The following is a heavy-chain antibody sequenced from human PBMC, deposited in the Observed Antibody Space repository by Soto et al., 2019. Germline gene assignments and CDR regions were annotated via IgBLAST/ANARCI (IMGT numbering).Heavy chain of an antibody. V-gene: IGHV3-15*07. D-gene: IGHD6-19*01. Sequence: PGGSLRLSCAASGFTFSNAWMNWVRQAPGKGLEWVGRIKSKTDGGTTDYAAPVKGRFTISRDDSKNTLDLQMNSLKTEDTDVYYCTTTVLERYSSGSSTGGFDYWGQGTLVTVSS. CDR1: GFTFSNAW. J-gene: IGHJ4*02. CDR2: IKSKTDGGTT. CDR3: TTTVLERYSSGSSTGGFDY.